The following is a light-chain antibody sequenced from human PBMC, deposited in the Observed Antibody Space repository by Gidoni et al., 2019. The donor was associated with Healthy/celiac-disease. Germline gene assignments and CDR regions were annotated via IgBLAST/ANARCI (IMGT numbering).Light chain of an antibody. V-gene: IGKV3-20*01. CDR1: QSVSSSY. Sequence: EIVLTQSPGTLSLSPGERATLSCRASQSVSSSYLAWYQQKPGQAPRLIIYGASSRPTGIPARFSGSGSGKDFTLTISRLEPEDFAVYYCQQYGSSWTFXXXTKVESK. CDR2: GAS. J-gene: IGKJ1*01. CDR3: QQYGSSWT.